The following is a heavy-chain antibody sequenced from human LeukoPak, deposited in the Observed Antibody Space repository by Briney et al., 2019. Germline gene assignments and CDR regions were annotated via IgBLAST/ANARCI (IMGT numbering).Heavy chain of an antibody. CDR3: ARDASDFGYGFNWFDP. J-gene: IGHJ5*02. CDR1: GFTFSSYS. V-gene: IGHV3-21*01. Sequence: GGFLRLSCAASGFTFSSYSMNWVRQAPGKGLEWVSSISSSSYIYYADSVKGRFTISRDNAKNSLYLQMNSLRAEDTAVYYCARDASDFGYGFNWFDPWGQGTLVTVSS. D-gene: IGHD2-15*01. CDR2: ISSSSYI.